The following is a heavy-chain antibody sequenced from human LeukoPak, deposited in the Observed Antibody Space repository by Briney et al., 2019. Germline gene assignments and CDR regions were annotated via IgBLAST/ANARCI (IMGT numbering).Heavy chain of an antibody. CDR1: GFTFSSYE. Sequence: GGSLRLSCAASGFTFSSYEMNWVRQAPGKGLEWVSYISSSGSTIYYADSVKGRFTISRDNSKNTLYLQMNSLRAEDTAVYYCAKDIVVVPAAMGFSDIWGQGTMVTVSS. J-gene: IGHJ3*02. CDR3: AKDIVVVPAAMGFSDI. CDR2: ISSSGSTI. V-gene: IGHV3-48*03. D-gene: IGHD2-2*01.